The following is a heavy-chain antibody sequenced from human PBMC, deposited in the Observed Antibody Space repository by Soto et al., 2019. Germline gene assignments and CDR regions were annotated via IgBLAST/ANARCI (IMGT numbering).Heavy chain of an antibody. CDR1: GGTFSSYT. J-gene: IGHJ4*02. V-gene: IGHV1-69*04. D-gene: IGHD3-10*01. Sequence: ASVKVSCKASGGTFSSYTISWVRQAPGQGLEWMGRIIPILGIANYAQKFQGRVTITADKSTSTAYMELSSLRSDDTAVYYCARDYRGSPGYFDYWGQGTLVTVSS. CDR2: IIPILGIA. CDR3: ARDYRGSPGYFDY.